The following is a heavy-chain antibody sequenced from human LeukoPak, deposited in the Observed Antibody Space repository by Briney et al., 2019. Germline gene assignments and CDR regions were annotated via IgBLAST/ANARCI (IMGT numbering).Heavy chain of an antibody. V-gene: IGHV4-4*07. CDR3: ARDRRYGDYDGYHFDY. Sequence: SETLSLTCTVSGGSISSYYWNWIRQPAGKGLEWIGRIYTSGSTIYYPSLKSRVTISVDTSKNQFSLKLSSVTAADTAVYYCARDRRYGDYDGYHFDYWGQGTLVTVSS. D-gene: IGHD4-17*01. CDR2: IYTSGST. CDR1: GGSISSYY. J-gene: IGHJ4*02.